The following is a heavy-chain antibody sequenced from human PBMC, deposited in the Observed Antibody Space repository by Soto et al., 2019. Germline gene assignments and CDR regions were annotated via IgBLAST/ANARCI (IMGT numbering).Heavy chain of an antibody. Sequence: EVQLVESGGDLIQPGGSLRLSCAASGFTVTNSYMAWVRQAPGKGLEWVSVVYTSCRTYHEDSVKGRFTVSRDISTNMFFLQMNKLSDEDMATYYCARAGVERLYFDQWGRGTLVTVSS. CDR3: ARAGVERLYFDQ. CDR1: GFTVTNSY. V-gene: IGHV3-53*01. J-gene: IGHJ4*02. CDR2: VYTSCRT. D-gene: IGHD3-10*01.